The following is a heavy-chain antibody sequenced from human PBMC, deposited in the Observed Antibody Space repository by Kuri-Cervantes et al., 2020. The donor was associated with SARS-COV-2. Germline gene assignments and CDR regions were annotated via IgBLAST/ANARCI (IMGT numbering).Heavy chain of an antibody. V-gene: IGHV3-11*04. CDR3: ARDMGGGYSYGSEDY. J-gene: IGHJ4*02. Sequence: GGSLRLSCAASGFIFNDYCMGWIRQAPGKGLEWVSYISSSGNNMYYADSVKGRFTISRDDAKNSLHLQMNSLRAEDTAVYYCARDMGGGYSYGSEDYWGQGTLVTVSS. CDR2: ISSSGNNM. CDR1: GFIFNDYC. D-gene: IGHD5-18*01.